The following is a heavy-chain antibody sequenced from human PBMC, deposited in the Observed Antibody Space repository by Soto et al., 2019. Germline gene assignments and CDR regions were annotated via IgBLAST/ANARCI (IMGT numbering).Heavy chain of an antibody. CDR1: GYSFTSCW. CDR3: ASTSIAAAGKDYDWFDP. V-gene: IGHV5-51*01. CDR2: IYPGDSDT. Sequence: GESLKISCKGSGYSFTSCWIGWVRQMPGKGLEWMGIIYPGDSDTRYSPSFQGQVTISADKSISTAYLQWSSLKASDTAMYYCASTSIAAAGKDYDWFDPWGQGTLVTVS. J-gene: IGHJ5*02. D-gene: IGHD6-13*01.